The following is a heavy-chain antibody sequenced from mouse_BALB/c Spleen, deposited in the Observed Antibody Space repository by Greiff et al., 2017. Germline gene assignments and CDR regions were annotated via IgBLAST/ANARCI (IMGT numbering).Heavy chain of an antibody. Sequence: QVHVKQSGPGLVQPSQSLSITCTVSGFSLTSYGVHWVRQSPGKGLEWLGVIWSGGSTDYNAAFISRLSISKDNSKSQVFFKMNSLQADDTAIYYCARIRYWYFDVWGAGTTVTVSS. V-gene: IGHV2-4-1*01. CDR3: ARIRYWYFDV. CDR1: GFSLTSYG. CDR2: IWSGGST. D-gene: IGHD1-1*01. J-gene: IGHJ1*01.